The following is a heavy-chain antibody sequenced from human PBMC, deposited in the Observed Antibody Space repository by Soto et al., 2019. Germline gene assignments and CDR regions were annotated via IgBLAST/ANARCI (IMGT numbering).Heavy chain of an antibody. CDR1: GFTFSDYY. V-gene: IGHV3-11*01. J-gene: IGHJ3*01. Sequence: QVQLVESGGGLVKPGGSLRLSCAASGFTFSDYYMGWIRQAPGKGLDWVAYISSTGSTIYYADSVKGRFTISRENAKNSLYLQMNTLRAEDTAVYYCARRAILWGNAFDVWGQGTMVTVSS. CDR3: ARRAILWGNAFDV. CDR2: ISSTGSTI. D-gene: IGHD2-21*01.